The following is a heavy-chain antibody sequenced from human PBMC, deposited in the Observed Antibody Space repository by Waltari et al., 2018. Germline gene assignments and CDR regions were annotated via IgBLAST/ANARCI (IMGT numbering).Heavy chain of an antibody. J-gene: IGHJ4*02. CDR3: AKALGGRYCSGGSCLGADY. CDR2: ISYDGSNK. D-gene: IGHD2-15*01. Sequence: QVQLVESGGGVVQPGRSLRLSCAASGFTFSSYGMHWVRQAPGKGLEWVAVISYDGSNKYYADAVKGRFTISGDNSKNTLYLQMNSLGAEDTAVYYCAKALGGRYCSGGSCLGADYWGQGTLVTVSS. V-gene: IGHV3-30*18. CDR1: GFTFSSYG.